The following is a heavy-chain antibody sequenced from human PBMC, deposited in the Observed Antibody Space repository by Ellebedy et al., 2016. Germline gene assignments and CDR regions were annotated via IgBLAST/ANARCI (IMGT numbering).Heavy chain of an antibody. J-gene: IGHJ4*02. CDR3: AKDRRVGY. D-gene: IGHD6-6*01. CDR1: GFTFSSYS. Sequence: GESLKISCAASGFTFSSYSMNWVRQAPGKGLEWVSSISSSSSYIYYADSVKGRFTISRDNSKNTLYLQMNSLRAEDTAVYYCAKDRRVGYWGQGTLVTVSS. CDR2: ISSSSSYI. V-gene: IGHV3-21*04.